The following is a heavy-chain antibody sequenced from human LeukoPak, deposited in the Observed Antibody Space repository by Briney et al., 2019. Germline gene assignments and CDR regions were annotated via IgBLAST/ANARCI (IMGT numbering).Heavy chain of an antibody. D-gene: IGHD3-3*01. V-gene: IGHV4-39*07. CDR2: MFYYGST. CDR3: ARASGRSGIKMDYF. CDR1: GDSISSSNYF. J-gene: IGHJ4*01. Sequence: PSETLSLTCTVSGDSISSSNYFWGWIRQPPGKGLEWIGSMFYYGSTYYNASLKSRVTISLDTSKKQFSLKLRSVTAADTAVYYCARASGRSGIKMDYF.